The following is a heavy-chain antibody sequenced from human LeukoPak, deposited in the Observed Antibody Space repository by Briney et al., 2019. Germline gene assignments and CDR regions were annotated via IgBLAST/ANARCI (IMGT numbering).Heavy chain of an antibody. J-gene: IGHJ5*02. V-gene: IGHV4-31*03. Sequence: KTSETLSLTCTVSGGSISSGGYYWSWIRQHPGKGLEWIGHIYYSGSTYYNPSLKSRVTISEDTSENQFSLKLSSVTAADTAVYYCAREMSGTNWFDPWGQGALVTVSS. CDR2: IYYSGST. D-gene: IGHD1-26*01. CDR3: AREMSGTNWFDP. CDR1: GGSISSGGYY.